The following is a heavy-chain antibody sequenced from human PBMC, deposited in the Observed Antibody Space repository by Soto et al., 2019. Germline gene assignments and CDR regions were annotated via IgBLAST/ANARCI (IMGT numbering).Heavy chain of an antibody. CDR1: GFTFSSYW. CDR3: ARVGVWDSSGWLDY. D-gene: IGHD6-19*01. J-gene: IGHJ4*02. CDR2: INNDGSTT. V-gene: IGHV3-74*01. Sequence: EVQLVESGGGLVQPGGSLRLSCAASGFTFSSYWMHWVRQAPGKGLVWVSRINNDGSTTSYADSVKGRFTISRDNAKNTLYLQMNSLRAEDTAVYYCARVGVWDSSGWLDYWGQGTLVTVSS.